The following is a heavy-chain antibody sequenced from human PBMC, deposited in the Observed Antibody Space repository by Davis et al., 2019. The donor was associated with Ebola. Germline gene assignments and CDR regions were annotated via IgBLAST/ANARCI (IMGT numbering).Heavy chain of an antibody. CDR2: IRSKAYGGTT. J-gene: IGHJ4*02. D-gene: IGHD3-3*01. CDR1: GFTFGDYA. V-gene: IGHV3-49*04. CDR3: TRDRITIFGVVIIDRYFDY. Sequence: GESLKISCTASGFTFGDYAMSWVRQAPGKGLEWVGFIRSKAYGGTTEYAASVKGRFTISRDDSKSIAYLQMNSLKTEDTAVYYCTRDRITIFGVVIIDRYFDYWGQGTLVTVSS.